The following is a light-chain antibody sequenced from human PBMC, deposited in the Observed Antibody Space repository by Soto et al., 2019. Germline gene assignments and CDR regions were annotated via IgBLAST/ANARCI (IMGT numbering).Light chain of an antibody. Sequence: EVGLTQSPGTLSLSPGEIATLSCRASQSVRNNYLAWYQQKPGQSPKLLIFGSSDRATGIPDRFSGSGSGTDVTLTISRLEPEDFAVYYWQQYGSSPTYTFGQVNKLEIK. J-gene: IGKJ2*01. CDR2: GSS. CDR3: QQYGSSPTYT. V-gene: IGKV3-20*01. CDR1: QSVRNNY.